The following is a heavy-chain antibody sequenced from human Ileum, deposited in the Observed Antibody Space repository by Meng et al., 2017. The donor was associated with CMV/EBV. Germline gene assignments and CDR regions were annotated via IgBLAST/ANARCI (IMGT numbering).Heavy chain of an antibody. J-gene: IGHJ6*02. Sequence: GESLKISCAASGFTFSSYGIHWVRQPPGKGLEWVAFIQFDKTNKFYVDSVKGRFTISRDNARNTLYLEMNSLRPEDTAVYYCARDSCEWEKHILTGAPLNCYGMDVWGQGTMVTVSS. V-gene: IGHV3-30*02. CDR1: GFTFSSYG. CDR3: ARDSCEWEKHILTGAPLNCYGMDV. D-gene: IGHD1-26*01. CDR2: IQFDKTNK.